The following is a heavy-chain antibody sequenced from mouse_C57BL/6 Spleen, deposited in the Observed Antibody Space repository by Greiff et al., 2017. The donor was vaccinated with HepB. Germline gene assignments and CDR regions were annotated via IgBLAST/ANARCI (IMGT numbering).Heavy chain of an antibody. D-gene: IGHD2-5*01. J-gene: IGHJ3*01. CDR3: AVGAYYSNYGGFAY. CDR1: GYSFTDYN. Sequence: EVQLQQSGPELVKPGASVKISCKASGYSFTDYNMNWVKQSNGKSLEWIGVINPNYGTTSYNQKFKGKATLTVDQSSSTAYMQLNSLTSEDSAVYYCAVGAYYSNYGGFAYWGQGTLVTVSA. CDR2: INPNYGTT. V-gene: IGHV1-39*01.